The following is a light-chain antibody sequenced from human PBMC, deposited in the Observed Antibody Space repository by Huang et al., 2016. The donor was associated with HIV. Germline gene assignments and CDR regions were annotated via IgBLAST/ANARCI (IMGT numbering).Light chain of an antibody. CDR1: QDISNY. Sequence: DIQMTQSPSSLSASVGDRVTITCQASQDISNYLNWYQQKPGKAPNRLTYDACKLETGGPSRCSGSGSGTDFTFTISSLQPEDVATYYCQQYDNLPGLFGQGTKLEIK. CDR3: QQYDNLPGL. CDR2: DAC. V-gene: IGKV1-33*01. J-gene: IGKJ2*01.